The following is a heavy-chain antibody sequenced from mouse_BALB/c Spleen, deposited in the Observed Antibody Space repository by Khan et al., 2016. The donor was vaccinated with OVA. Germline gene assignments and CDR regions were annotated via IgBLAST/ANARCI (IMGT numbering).Heavy chain of an antibody. Sequence: QIQLVQSGPELKKPGETVKISCKASGYIFTNYGMNWVKQSPGKALKWMGWINTYTGEPTYADDFKGRFAFSLETSASTAYLQITNLKNEDTATYFCARLPYFSYTLDYWGQGTSVTVSS. CDR1: GYIFTNYG. CDR2: INTYTGEP. J-gene: IGHJ4*01. CDR3: ARLPYFSYTLDY. V-gene: IGHV9-3-1*01. D-gene: IGHD2-10*01.